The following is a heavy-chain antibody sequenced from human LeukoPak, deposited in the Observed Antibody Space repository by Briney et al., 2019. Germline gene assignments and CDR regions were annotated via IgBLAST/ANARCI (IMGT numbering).Heavy chain of an antibody. D-gene: IGHD4-23*01. Sequence: GGSLRLSCAASGFTFSSYGMHWVRQAPGKGLEWVAVISYDGSNKYYADSVKGRFTISRDNAKNSLYLQMNSLRVDDTAVYYCARDRGYSTFDYWGQGTLVTVSS. CDR1: GFTFSSYG. CDR3: ARDRGYSTFDY. CDR2: ISYDGSNK. V-gene: IGHV3-30*03. J-gene: IGHJ4*02.